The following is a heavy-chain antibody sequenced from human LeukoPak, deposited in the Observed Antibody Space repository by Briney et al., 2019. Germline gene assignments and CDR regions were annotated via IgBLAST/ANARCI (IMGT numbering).Heavy chain of an antibody. Sequence: SETLSLTCAVSGGSISSGGYSWSWIRQPPGKGLEWIGYIYHSGSTYYNPSLKSRVIISVDRSKSQLSLKLSSVTAADTAVYYCARMYSSGWYFDLWGRGTLVTVSS. D-gene: IGHD6-19*01. CDR2: IYHSGST. CDR3: ARMYSSGWYFDL. CDR1: GGSISSGGYS. V-gene: IGHV4-30-2*02. J-gene: IGHJ2*01.